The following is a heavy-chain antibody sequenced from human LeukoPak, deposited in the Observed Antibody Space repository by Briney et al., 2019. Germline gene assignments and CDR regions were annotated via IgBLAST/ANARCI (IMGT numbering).Heavy chain of an antibody. D-gene: IGHD5-12*01. V-gene: IGHV3-74*01. CDR1: GFTFSSDW. CDR2: INDDGSSK. J-gene: IGHJ6*02. Sequence: GGSLRLSCAASGFTFSSDWMHWVRQAPGKGLMWVSRINDDGSSKGYADSVKGRFTISRDNAKNTLYLQMNSLRAEDTAVYYCARVPGYSGYFYGMDVWGQGTTVTVSS. CDR3: ARVPGYSGYFYGMDV.